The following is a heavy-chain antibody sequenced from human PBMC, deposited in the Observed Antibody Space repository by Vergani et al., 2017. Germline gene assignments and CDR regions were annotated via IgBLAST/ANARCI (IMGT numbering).Heavy chain of an antibody. D-gene: IGHD2-21*02. CDR3: AREGGCGGDCSVEYFQH. J-gene: IGHJ1*01. CDR1: GGTFSSYA. Sequence: QVQLVQSGAEVKKPGSSVQVSCKASGGTFSSYAISWVRQAPGQGLEWMGGIIPLFGTANYAQKFQGRVTITADESTSTAYMELSSLRSEDTAVYYCAREGGCGGDCSVEYFQHWGQGTLVTVSS. V-gene: IGHV1-69*01. CDR2: IIPLFGTA.